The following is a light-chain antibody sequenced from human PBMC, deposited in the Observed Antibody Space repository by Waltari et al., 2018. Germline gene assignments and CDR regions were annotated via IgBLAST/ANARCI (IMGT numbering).Light chain of an antibody. Sequence: QSVLTQPPSVSAAPGQRVTISSSGGSSNIGNNYFSWYRQFPGTAPKLLIYEDSERPSGIPGRFSGSKSGTSATLDITGLQAGDEADYYCGTWDSSLSGAVFGGGTHLTVL. CDR3: GTWDSSLSGAV. J-gene: IGLJ7*01. CDR2: EDS. CDR1: SSNIGNNY. V-gene: IGLV1-51*02.